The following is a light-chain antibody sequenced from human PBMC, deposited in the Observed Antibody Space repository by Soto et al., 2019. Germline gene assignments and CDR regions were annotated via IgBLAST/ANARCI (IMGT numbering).Light chain of an antibody. J-gene: IGKJ1*01. CDR2: AAS. CDR3: QQTYSNLWT. V-gene: IGKV1-39*01. Sequence: DIQLNQCPSSLAATVGDTVAITCRASQTVSRYLNWYQQKSGTAPKLLIYAASTLHTGVPSRFSGRGSGTDFTLTINNLQREDFADYFCQQTYSNLWTFGQGTKVDIK. CDR1: QTVSRY.